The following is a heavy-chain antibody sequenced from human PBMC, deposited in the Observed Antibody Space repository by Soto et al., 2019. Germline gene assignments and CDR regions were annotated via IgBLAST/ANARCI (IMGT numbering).Heavy chain of an antibody. J-gene: IGHJ4*02. V-gene: IGHV4-34*01. Sequence: SETLSLTCAVYGGSFSGYYWNWIRQPPGKGLEWIGEINHSGSTNYNPSLKSRVTISLDTSKNQFSLKLSSMTAAATAVYYCASSRGGRYFDYWGQGTLVTVSS. CDR2: INHSGST. D-gene: IGHD1-26*01. CDR1: GGSFSGYY. CDR3: ASSRGGRYFDY.